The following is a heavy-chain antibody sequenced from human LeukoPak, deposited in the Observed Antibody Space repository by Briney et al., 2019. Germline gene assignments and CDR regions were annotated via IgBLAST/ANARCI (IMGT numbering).Heavy chain of an antibody. CDR2: IIPIPGIV. Sequence: SVKVSCKASGGTFSSYAISWVRQAPGQGLEWMGRIIPIPGIVNYAQKFQGRVTITADKSTSTAYMELSSLRSEDTAVYYCARATTETYRGSFDYWGQGTLVTVSS. CDR3: ARATTETYRGSFDY. CDR1: GGTFSSYA. V-gene: IGHV1-69*04. J-gene: IGHJ4*02. D-gene: IGHD3-16*01.